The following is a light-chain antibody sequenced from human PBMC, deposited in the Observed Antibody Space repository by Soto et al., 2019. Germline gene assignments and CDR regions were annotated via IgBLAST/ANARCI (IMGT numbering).Light chain of an antibody. CDR1: QSISSW. CDR2: KAS. V-gene: IGKV1-5*03. Sequence: DIQITQSPSTLSASVGDRVTITCRASQSISSWLAWYQQKPGKATKVLIYKASSLESGVPSRFSGSGSGTEFTLTISSLQSNDFATYYCKQYNSYSRTFGQGTKVDIK. CDR3: KQYNSYSRT. J-gene: IGKJ1*01.